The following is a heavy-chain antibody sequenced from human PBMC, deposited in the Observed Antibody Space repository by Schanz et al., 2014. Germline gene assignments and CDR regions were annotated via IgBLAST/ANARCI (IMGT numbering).Heavy chain of an antibody. D-gene: IGHD2-2*01. J-gene: IGHJ3*01. V-gene: IGHV1-69*02. CDR2: IIPILGIA. Sequence: QVQLVQSGAEVKKPGSSMKVSCKASGGTFNSYTINWVRQAPGQGLEWMGRIIPILGIANYAQKFQGRVTITADRSTSTAYMELSSLRSEDTAVYYCARGSCSNSGCFDAFDVWGQGTMVTVSS. CDR1: GGTFNSYT. CDR3: ARGSCSNSGCFDAFDV.